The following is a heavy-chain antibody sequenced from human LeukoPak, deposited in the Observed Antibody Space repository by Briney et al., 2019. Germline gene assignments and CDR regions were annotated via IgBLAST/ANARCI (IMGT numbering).Heavy chain of an antibody. CDR3: SGGYYDSSGEIDY. V-gene: IGHV3-48*02. CDR2: ISSSSSTI. Sequence: GGSLRLSCAASGFTFSSYSMNWVRQAPGKGLEWVSYISSSSSTIYYADSVKGRFTTSRDNAKNSLYLQMNSLRDEDTAVYYCSGGYYDSSGEIDYWGQGTLVTVSS. D-gene: IGHD3-22*01. CDR1: GFTFSSYS. J-gene: IGHJ4*02.